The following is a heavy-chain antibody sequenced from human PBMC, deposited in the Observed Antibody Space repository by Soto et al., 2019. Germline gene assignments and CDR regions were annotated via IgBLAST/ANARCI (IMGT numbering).Heavy chain of an antibody. J-gene: IGHJ4*02. Sequence: SLRLSCAASVFTFSSYGMHWVRQAPGKGLEWVAVISYDGSNKYYADSVKGRFTISRDNSKNTLYLQMNSLRAEDTAVYYCAKDPGDYDSSGYYLDYWGQGTLVTVSS. CDR1: VFTFSSYG. CDR3: AKDPGDYDSSGYYLDY. CDR2: ISYDGSNK. V-gene: IGHV3-30*18. D-gene: IGHD3-22*01.